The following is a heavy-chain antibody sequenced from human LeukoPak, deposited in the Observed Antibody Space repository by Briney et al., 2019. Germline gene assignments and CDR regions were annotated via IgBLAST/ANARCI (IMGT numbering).Heavy chain of an antibody. V-gene: IGHV4-39*01. CDR2: ISYSGIT. J-gene: IGHJ6*02. Sequence: SETLSLTCTVFGVSVTTSGYYGAWIRQPPGRGLEWIGSISYSGITYYNPSLRGRATISGDTAKNQFSLKLSSVTAADTAVYYCARHNDYASLMDVWGQGTTVTVSS. D-gene: IGHD2-2*01. CDR3: ARHNDYASLMDV. CDR1: GVSVTTSGYY.